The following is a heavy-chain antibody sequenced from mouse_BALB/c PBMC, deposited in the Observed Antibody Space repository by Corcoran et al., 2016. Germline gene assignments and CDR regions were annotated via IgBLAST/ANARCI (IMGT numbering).Heavy chain of an antibody. V-gene: IGHV1-26*01. D-gene: IGHD2-10*02. CDR2: INPYIGAT. CDR1: GYSFTGYY. CDR3: ARGGYGNYDYAMDY. Sequence: EVQLQQSGPELVKPGASVKISCKASGYSFTGYYMHWVNQSHVKSLEWIGRINPYIGATSYNQNFKDKASLTVDKSSSTAYMELHSLTSEDSAVYYCARGGYGNYDYAMDYWGQGTSVTVSS. J-gene: IGHJ4*01.